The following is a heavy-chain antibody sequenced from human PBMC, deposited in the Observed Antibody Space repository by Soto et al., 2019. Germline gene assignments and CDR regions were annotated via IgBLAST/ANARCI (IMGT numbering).Heavy chain of an antibody. Sequence: QVQLVQSGAELKKPGASVKVSCATSGYTFTSNSITWVRQAPVQWLDWMGWISAYNVETSYAEKFQGRLTMTTDTSTSTAYMERRSLRSDDTAVYYCARVWGSYRAPSGGAGFDPWGQGTLVTVSS. CDR2: ISAYNVET. CDR1: GYTFTSNS. CDR3: ARVWGSYRAPSGGAGFDP. V-gene: IGHV1-18*04. J-gene: IGHJ5*02. D-gene: IGHD3-16*02.